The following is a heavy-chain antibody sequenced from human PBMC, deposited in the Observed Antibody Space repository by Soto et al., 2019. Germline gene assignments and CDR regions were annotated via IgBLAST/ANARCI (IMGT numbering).Heavy chain of an antibody. CDR2: IIPIFGTS. D-gene: IGHD1-26*01. CDR1: GGTFSSYA. V-gene: IGHV1-69*01. J-gene: IGHJ4*02. Sequence: QVQLVQSGAEVKKPGSSVKVSCKASGGTFSSYAISWVRQAPGQGLEWMGGIIPIFGTSNYAQKFQGRVTITADESTSTAYMELSSLRSEDTAVYYCARVDVGVGATRGVFDYWGQGTLVTVSS. CDR3: ARVDVGVGATRGVFDY.